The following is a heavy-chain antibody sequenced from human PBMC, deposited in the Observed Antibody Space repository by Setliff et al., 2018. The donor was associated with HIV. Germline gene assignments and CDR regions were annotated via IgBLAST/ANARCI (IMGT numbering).Heavy chain of an antibody. Sequence: PGGSLRLSCAASGFTFSDYYMSWIRQAPGKGLEWVSYISSSGSTIYYADSVKGRFTISRDNAKNSLYLQMNSLRAEDTAMYYCARSDYGDYRGAFDIWGPGTMVTVSS. CDR1: GFTFSDYY. J-gene: IGHJ3*02. CDR3: ARSDYGDYRGAFDI. CDR2: ISSSGSTI. V-gene: IGHV3-11*01. D-gene: IGHD4-17*01.